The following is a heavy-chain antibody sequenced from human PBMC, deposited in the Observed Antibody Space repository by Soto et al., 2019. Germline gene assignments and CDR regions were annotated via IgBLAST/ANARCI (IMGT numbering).Heavy chain of an antibody. CDR3: ARDKGYYGSD. D-gene: IGHD3-10*01. Sequence: SETLSLTCTVSGGSISSYYWSWIRQPPGKGLEWIGYIYYTGSTNYNPSLESRVTISVDTSKNQFSLKLSSVTAADTAVYYCARDKGYYGSDRGQGTRVTVSS. J-gene: IGHJ4*02. CDR2: IYYTGST. V-gene: IGHV4-59*01. CDR1: GGSISSYY.